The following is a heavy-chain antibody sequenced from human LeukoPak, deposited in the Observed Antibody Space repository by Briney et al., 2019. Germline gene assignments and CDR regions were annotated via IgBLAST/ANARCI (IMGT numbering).Heavy chain of an antibody. CDR1: GFTFSSYW. V-gene: IGHV3-7*01. Sequence: GGSLRLSCAASGFTFSSYWMSWVRQAPGKGLEWVANIKQDGSEKYYVDSVKGRFTISRDNAKNSLYLQMNSLRAEDTAVYYCATKDRAMALYYFDYWGQGTLVTVSS. J-gene: IGHJ4*02. D-gene: IGHD5-18*01. CDR2: IKQDGSEK. CDR3: ATKDRAMALYYFDY.